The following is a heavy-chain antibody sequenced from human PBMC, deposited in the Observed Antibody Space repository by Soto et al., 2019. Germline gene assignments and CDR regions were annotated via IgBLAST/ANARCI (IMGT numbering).Heavy chain of an antibody. V-gene: IGHV3-30*03. J-gene: IGHJ4*02. CDR1: GFIFSNNG. Sequence: QVQLVESGGGVVHPGRSLSLSCAGSGFIFSNNGMHWVRRAPGKGLEWVAFISYDASDRCSADSVKGRFTISRGYSKSTLFPHINSLTTEDTSVYYCAITSVEYGSLDYWGQGTLVTVSS. CDR3: AITSVEYGSLDY. CDR2: ISYDASDR. D-gene: IGHD3-10*01.